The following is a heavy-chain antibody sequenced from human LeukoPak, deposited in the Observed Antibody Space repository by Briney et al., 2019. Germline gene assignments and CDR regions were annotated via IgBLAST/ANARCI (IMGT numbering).Heavy chain of an antibody. CDR3: AKDQRAYGDYVPFDY. J-gene: IGHJ4*02. CDR1: GFTFSSYA. Sequence: GGSLRLSCAASGFTFSSYAMSWVRQAPGEGLEWVSAISGSGGSTYYADSVKGRFTISRDNSKNTLYLQMNRLRAEDTAVYYCAKDQRAYGDYVPFDYWGQGTLVTVSS. D-gene: IGHD4-17*01. V-gene: IGHV3-23*01. CDR2: ISGSGGST.